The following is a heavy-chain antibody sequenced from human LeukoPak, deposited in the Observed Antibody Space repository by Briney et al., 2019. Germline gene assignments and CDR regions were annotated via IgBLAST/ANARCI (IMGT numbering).Heavy chain of an antibody. D-gene: IGHD3-10*01. CDR3: ATGLMVRGVLDAFDI. Sequence: GASVNVSYMVSGYTLTELSMHWVRQAPGKGLEWMGGFDPEDGETIYAQKFQGRVTMTEDTSTDTAYMELSSLRSEDTAVYYCATGLMVRGVLDAFDIWGQGTMVTVSS. J-gene: IGHJ3*02. V-gene: IGHV1-24*01. CDR1: GYTLTELS. CDR2: FDPEDGET.